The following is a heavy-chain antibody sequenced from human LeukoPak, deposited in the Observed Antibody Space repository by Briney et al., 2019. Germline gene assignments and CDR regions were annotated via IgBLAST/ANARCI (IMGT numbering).Heavy chain of an antibody. V-gene: IGHV4-34*01. CDR1: GGSFINYY. Sequence: SETLSLTCAVYGGSFINYYWSWIRQPPGKGLEWIGEIYHSGSTTYNPSLKSRVTISVDTSKNQFSLRLTSVTAADTALYYCARGFSHWGQGTLVTVSS. CDR2: IYHSGST. J-gene: IGHJ4*02. CDR3: ARGFSH.